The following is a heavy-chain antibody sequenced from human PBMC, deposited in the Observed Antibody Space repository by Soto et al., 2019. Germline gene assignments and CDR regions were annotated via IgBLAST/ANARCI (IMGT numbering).Heavy chain of an antibody. V-gene: IGHV1-18*01. D-gene: IGHD5-12*01. J-gene: IGHJ4*02. CDR1: GYTFTSYG. CDR3: ALAPLGWLQFQLTGDY. Sequence: ASLQVSSMASGYTFTSYGISWVRQAPGQGLEWMGWISAYNGNTNYAQKLQGRVTMTTDTSTSTAYMELRSLRSDDTAVYYCALAPLGWLQFQLTGDYWGQGNLATVAS. CDR2: ISAYNGNT.